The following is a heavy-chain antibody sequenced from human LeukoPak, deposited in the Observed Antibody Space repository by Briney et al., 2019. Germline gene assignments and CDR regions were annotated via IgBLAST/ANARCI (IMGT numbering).Heavy chain of an antibody. V-gene: IGHV3-9*01. Sequence: GGSLRLSCAASGFTFDDYAMHWVRQAPGKGLEWVSGISWNSGSIGYADSVKGRFTISRDNAKNSLYLQMNSLRAEDTAVYYCARVETGLSFDYWGQGTLVTVSS. D-gene: IGHD1-1*01. CDR1: GFTFDDYA. J-gene: IGHJ4*02. CDR3: ARVETGLSFDY. CDR2: ISWNSGSI.